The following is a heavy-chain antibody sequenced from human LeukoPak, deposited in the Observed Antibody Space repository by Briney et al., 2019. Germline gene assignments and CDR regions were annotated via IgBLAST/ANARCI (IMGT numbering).Heavy chain of an antibody. CDR2: IRYDGSNK. V-gene: IGHV3-30*02. J-gene: IGHJ4*02. CDR1: GFTCSSYG. D-gene: IGHD1-26*01. Sequence: GGSLRLSSAASGFTCSSYGMHWVRQAPGKGLEWVAFIRYDGSNKYYADSVKGRFTISRDNYKNTLYLQMNSLRAEDTAVYYCAKDPQKWESYFDYWGQGTLVTVSS. CDR3: AKDPQKWESYFDY.